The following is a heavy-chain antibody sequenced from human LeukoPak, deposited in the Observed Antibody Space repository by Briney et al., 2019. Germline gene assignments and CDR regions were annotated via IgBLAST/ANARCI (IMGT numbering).Heavy chain of an antibody. CDR2: IIPIFGTA. J-gene: IGHJ4*02. D-gene: IGHD3-16*01. Sequence: SVKVSCKASGGTFSSYAISWVRQAPGQGLEWMGRIIPIFGTANYAQKFQGRVTITADKSTSTAYMELSSLRSEDTAVYYCTLLGGANNTYYFDYWGQGTLVTVSS. CDR1: GGTFSSYA. V-gene: IGHV1-69*06. CDR3: TLLGGANNTYYFDY.